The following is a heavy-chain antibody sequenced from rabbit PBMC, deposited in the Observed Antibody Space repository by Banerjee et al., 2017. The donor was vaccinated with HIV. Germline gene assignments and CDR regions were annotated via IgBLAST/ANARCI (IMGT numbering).Heavy chain of an antibody. CDR3: ATYDSGDWVLPL. Sequence: VRQAPGKGLEWIACINTSSGNSYYANWVNGRFTISSDNAQNTVDLRMSSLTAADTGTYFCATYDSGDWVLPLWGPGTLVTVS. J-gene: IGHJ4*01. CDR2: INTSSGNS. V-gene: IGHV1S43*01. D-gene: IGHD4-1*01.